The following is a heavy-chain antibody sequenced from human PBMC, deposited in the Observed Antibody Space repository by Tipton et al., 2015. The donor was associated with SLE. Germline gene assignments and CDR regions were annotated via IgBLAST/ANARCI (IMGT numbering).Heavy chain of an antibody. V-gene: IGHV4-61*09. J-gene: IGHJ3*02. Sequence: TLSLTCTVSGGSISRGSYYWSWIRQPAGKGLEWIGHIYTSGSTNYNPSLKSRVTISVDTSKNQFSLKLSSVTAADTAVYYCARLGRGSSRKDAFDIWGQGTMVTVSS. CDR2: IYTSGST. CDR3: ARLGRGSSRKDAFDI. D-gene: IGHD6-13*01. CDR1: GGSISRGSYY.